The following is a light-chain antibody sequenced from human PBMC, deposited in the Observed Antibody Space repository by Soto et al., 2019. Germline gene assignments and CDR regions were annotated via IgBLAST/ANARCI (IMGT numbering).Light chain of an antibody. CDR3: SSYTGSSTLV. V-gene: IGLV2-14*01. Sequence: QSVLTQPASVSGSPGQSITISCTGTSSDVGGYNYVSWYQQHPGKAPKLMIYEVSNRPSGVSNRFSGSKSGNTASLTISGLQAEDEGDYYCSSYTGSSTLVFGGGAK. CDR1: SSDVGGYNY. CDR2: EVS. J-gene: IGLJ2*01.